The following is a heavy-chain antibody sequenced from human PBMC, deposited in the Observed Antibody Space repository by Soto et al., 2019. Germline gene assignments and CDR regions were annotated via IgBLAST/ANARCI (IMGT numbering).Heavy chain of an antibody. CDR2: IIPIFGTA. CDR1: GGTFSSYA. J-gene: IGHJ6*04. CDR3: ASHGRENADSYSGIDA. D-gene: IGHD1-1*01. Sequence: QVQLVQSGAEVKKPGSSVKVSCKASGGTFSSYAISWVRQAPGQGLEWMGGIIPIFGTANYAQKFQGRVTITAXXXTXPDYMELSSLGSEDTAVYYCASHGRENADSYSGIDALRDRSTITVAS. V-gene: IGHV1-69*12.